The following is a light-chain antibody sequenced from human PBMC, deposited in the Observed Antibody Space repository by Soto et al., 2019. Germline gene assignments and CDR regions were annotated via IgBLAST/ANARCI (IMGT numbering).Light chain of an antibody. CDR2: WAS. CDR1: QSVLSSSRNKNY. Sequence: DIVMTQSPDSLAVSLGERATINCKSSQSVLSSSRNKNYLAWYQQKPGQPPKLLIYWASTRESGVPDRFSGSGSATDFTLTISRLQAEDVAVYYCQQYYSTPRTVXQGTKVDIK. V-gene: IGKV4-1*01. J-gene: IGKJ1*01. CDR3: QQYYSTPRT.